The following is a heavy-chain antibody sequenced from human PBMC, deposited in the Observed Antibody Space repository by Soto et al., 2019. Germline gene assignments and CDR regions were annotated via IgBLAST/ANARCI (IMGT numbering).Heavy chain of an antibody. V-gene: IGHV1-18*01. Sequence: QVHLVQSGAEVKKPGASVKVSCKGSGYAFTTYGITGVRQAPGQGLEWMGWISAHNGNTNYAQKLQGRVTVTRDTSTSTAYMELRSLRSDDTAVYYCARVRYGDYWGQGALVTVSS. J-gene: IGHJ4*02. CDR1: GYAFTTYG. CDR2: ISAHNGNT. D-gene: IGHD1-1*01. CDR3: ARVRYGDY.